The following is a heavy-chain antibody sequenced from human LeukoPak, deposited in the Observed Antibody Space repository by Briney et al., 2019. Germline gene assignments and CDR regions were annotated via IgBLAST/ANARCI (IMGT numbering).Heavy chain of an antibody. CDR3: AKAQRELLTGFDY. Sequence: GGSLRLSCAASGFTFSSYAMSWVRQAPGKGLEWVSAISGSGGSTYYADSVKGRFTISRDNSKNTLYLQTNSLRAEDTAVYYCAKAQRELLTGFDYWGQGTLVTVSS. CDR1: GFTFSSYA. CDR2: ISGSGGST. D-gene: IGHD1-26*01. V-gene: IGHV3-23*01. J-gene: IGHJ4*02.